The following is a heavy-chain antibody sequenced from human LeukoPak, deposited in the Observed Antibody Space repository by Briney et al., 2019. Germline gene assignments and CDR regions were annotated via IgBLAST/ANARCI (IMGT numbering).Heavy chain of an antibody. Sequence: PGESLKISCKGSGYRFTSYWIGWVRQMPGKGLEWMGIIYPGDSDTRYSPSFQGQVTISADKSISTVYLQWSSLKASDTAMYYCARRALTSLIAVAGSPPDYWGQGTLVTVSS. J-gene: IGHJ4*02. CDR3: ARRALTSLIAVAGSPPDY. V-gene: IGHV5-51*01. CDR2: IYPGDSDT. D-gene: IGHD6-19*01. CDR1: GYRFTSYW.